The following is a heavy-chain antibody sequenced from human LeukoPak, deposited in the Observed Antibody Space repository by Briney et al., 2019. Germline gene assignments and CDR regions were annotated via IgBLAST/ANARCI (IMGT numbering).Heavy chain of an antibody. J-gene: IGHJ4*02. Sequence: GGSLRLSCAASGFTFSDYYMSWIRQAPGEGLEWVSYISSSSSYTNYADSVKGRFTISRDNAKNSLYLQMNSLRAEDTAVYYCARDAIWQSTRYFDWLVDYWGQGTLVTVSS. V-gene: IGHV3-11*06. CDR3: ARDAIWQSTRYFDWLVDY. CDR2: ISSSSSYT. D-gene: IGHD3-9*01. CDR1: GFTFSDYY.